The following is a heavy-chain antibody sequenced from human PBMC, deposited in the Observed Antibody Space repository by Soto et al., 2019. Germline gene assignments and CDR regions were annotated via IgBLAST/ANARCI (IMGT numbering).Heavy chain of an antibody. CDR1: GGSISSVDYY. V-gene: IGHV4-30-4*01. Sequence: SSETLSLTCAVSGGSISSVDYYWSWIRQPPGKGLEWIGYIYYSGDTYYNPSLKSRVTISVDASKNQFSLMLTSVTAADTAVYYCAVKWGDKNFHYWGQGTLVTVSS. CDR3: AVKWGDKNFHY. J-gene: IGHJ4*02. D-gene: IGHD7-27*01. CDR2: IYYSGDT.